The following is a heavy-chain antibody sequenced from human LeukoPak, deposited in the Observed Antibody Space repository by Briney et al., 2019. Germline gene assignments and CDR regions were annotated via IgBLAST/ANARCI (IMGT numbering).Heavy chain of an antibody. Sequence: GGSLRLSCAASGFTFSSYAMSCVRQAPGKGLEWVSAISGSGGSTYYADSVKGRFTISRDNSKNTLYLQMNSLRAEDTAVYYCAREGSSSNWFDPWGQGTLVTVSS. V-gene: IGHV3-23*01. D-gene: IGHD6-6*01. CDR3: AREGSSSNWFDP. J-gene: IGHJ5*02. CDR2: ISGSGGST. CDR1: GFTFSSYA.